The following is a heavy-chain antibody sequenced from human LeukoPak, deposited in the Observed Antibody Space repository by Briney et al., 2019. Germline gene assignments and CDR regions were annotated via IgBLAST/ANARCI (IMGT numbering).Heavy chain of an antibody. CDR2: INHSGST. V-gene: IGHV4-34*01. Sequence: PSETLCLTCAVYGGSFSGYYWSWIRQPPGKGLEWIGEINHSGSTNYNPSLKSRVTISVDTSKNQFSLKLSSVTAADTAVYYCARDAIAAAGTWWFDPWGQGTLVTVSS. CDR1: GGSFSGYY. J-gene: IGHJ5*02. CDR3: ARDAIAAAGTWWFDP. D-gene: IGHD6-13*01.